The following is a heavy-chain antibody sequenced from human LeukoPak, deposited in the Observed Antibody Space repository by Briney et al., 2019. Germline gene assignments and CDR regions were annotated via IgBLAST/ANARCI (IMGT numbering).Heavy chain of an antibody. CDR3: ARDHHGSGSPMGAFDI. V-gene: IGHV1-58*02. CDR1: GFTFTSSA. D-gene: IGHD3-10*01. CDR2: IVVGSGNT. Sequence: SVKVSCKASGFTFTSSAMQWVRQARGQRLEWIGWIVVGSGNTNYAQKFQERVTITRDMSTSTAYMELSSLRSEDTAVYYCARDHHGSGSPMGAFDIWGQGTMDTVSS. J-gene: IGHJ3*02.